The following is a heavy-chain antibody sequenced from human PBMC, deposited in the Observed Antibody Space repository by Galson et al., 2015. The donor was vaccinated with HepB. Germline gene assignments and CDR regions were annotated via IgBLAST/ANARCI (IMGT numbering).Heavy chain of an antibody. CDR2: ISAYNGNT. J-gene: IGHJ4*02. V-gene: IGHV1-18*01. CDR3: ARPGYSYGQRQYYFDY. CDR1: GGTFSSYA. D-gene: IGHD5-18*01. Sequence: SVKVSCKASGGTFSSYAISWVRQAPGQGLEWMGWISAYNGNTNYAQKLQGRVTMTTDTSTSTAYMELRSLRSDDTAVYYCARPGYSYGQRQYYFDYWGQGTLVTVSS.